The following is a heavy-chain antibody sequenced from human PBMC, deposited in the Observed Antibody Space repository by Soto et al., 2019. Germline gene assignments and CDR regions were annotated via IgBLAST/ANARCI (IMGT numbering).Heavy chain of an antibody. V-gene: IGHV3-23*01. J-gene: IGHJ3*02. Sequence: GGAARLSLSAYGYCVCTSFVNGFRRAPGKGRKLVSGIRGSGGRVYSADSVKGRFTISRDNSRNTLYLQMNSLRAEDTAIYYCAMTRLYATGTNDYHRDALDSLVKGTQVTVS. D-gene: IGHD1-1*01. CDR3: AMTRLYATGTNDYHRDALDS. CDR2: IRGSGGRV. CDR1: GYCVCTSF.